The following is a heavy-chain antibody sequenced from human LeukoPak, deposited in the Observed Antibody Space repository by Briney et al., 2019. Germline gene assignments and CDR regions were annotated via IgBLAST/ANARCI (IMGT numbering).Heavy chain of an antibody. D-gene: IGHD4-17*01. V-gene: IGHV3-9*01. CDR1: GFTFSSYE. CDR2: ISWNSGSI. J-gene: IGHJ4*02. CDR3: AKDGTTDYGDYYFDY. Sequence: GGSLRLSCAASGFTFSSYEMNWVRQAPGKGLEWVSGISWNSGSIGYADSVKGRFTISRDNAKNSLYLQMNSLRAEDTALYYCAKDGTTDYGDYYFDYWGQGTLVTVSS.